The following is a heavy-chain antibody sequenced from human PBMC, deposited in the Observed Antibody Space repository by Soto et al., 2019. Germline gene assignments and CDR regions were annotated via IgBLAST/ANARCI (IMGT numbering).Heavy chain of an antibody. J-gene: IGHJ4*02. CDR1: GFSFSDYA. V-gene: IGHV3-30-3*01. CDR3: ARDVSGFEYFDL. CDR2: ISFNGINT. D-gene: IGHD3-9*01. Sequence: QVQLVESGGGVVQPGTSLRLSCAASGFSFSDYAMHWVRQAPGRGPELLALISFNGINTYYADSVRGRFTISRDNAKNTLFLQMTTLRAEDTAVYFCARDVSGFEYFDLWGQGTLVTVSS.